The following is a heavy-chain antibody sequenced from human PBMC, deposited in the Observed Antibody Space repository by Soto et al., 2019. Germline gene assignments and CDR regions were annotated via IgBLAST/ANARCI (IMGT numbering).Heavy chain of an antibody. D-gene: IGHD3-22*01. CDR3: ARDYYSDSSGYTRTYQN. V-gene: IGHV4-31*03. J-gene: IGHJ4*02. CDR2: IYYSGST. CDR1: GGSISSGGYY. Sequence: SETLSLTCTVSGGSISSGGYYWSWIRQHPGKGLEWIGYIYYSGSTYYNPSLKSRVTISVDTSKNQFSLKLSSVTAADTAVYYCARDYYSDSSGYTRTYQNWGQGNLVTVSS.